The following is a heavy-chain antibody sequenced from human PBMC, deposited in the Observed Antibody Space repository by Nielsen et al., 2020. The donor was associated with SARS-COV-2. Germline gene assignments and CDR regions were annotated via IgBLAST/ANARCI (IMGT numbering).Heavy chain of an antibody. Sequence: ASVKVSCKASGYTFTDYYIHWVRQAPGQGLEWMGRINPYSGGTNYAQKFQGTVTMTRDASISTVYMELTSDDTAVYYCARGSGIQLWRNFDYWGQGTLVTVSS. CDR1: GYTFTDYY. CDR2: INPYSGGT. V-gene: IGHV1-2*06. CDR3: ARGSGIQLWRNFDY. D-gene: IGHD5-18*01. J-gene: IGHJ4*02.